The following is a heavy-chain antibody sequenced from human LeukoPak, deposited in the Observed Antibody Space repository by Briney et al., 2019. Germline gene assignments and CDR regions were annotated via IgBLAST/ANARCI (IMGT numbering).Heavy chain of an antibody. CDR1: GFTFSRFD. D-gene: IGHD3-3*01. CDR2: ISGASSAI. CDR3: AREGRVGSGYYYFDY. Sequence: GGFLRLSCAASGFTFSRFDMNWVRQAPGKGLEWVSYISGASSAIYQADSVKGRFTISRDNAKNSLNLQMNNLRAEDTAVYYCAREGRVGSGYYYFDYWGQGILVTVSS. V-gene: IGHV3-48*01. J-gene: IGHJ4*02.